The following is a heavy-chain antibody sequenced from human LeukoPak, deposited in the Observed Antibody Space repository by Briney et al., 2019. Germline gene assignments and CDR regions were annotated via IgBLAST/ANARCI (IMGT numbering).Heavy chain of an antibody. D-gene: IGHD3-10*01. V-gene: IGHV1-18*01. Sequence: ASVKVSCKASGYTFTSYGISWVRQAPGQGLEWMGWVGPYNGNTNYAQNLQGRVTMTTDTSTSTAYMELGSLGSDDTAVYYCARDQDSLVRGVIGYWGQGTLVTVSS. J-gene: IGHJ4*02. CDR2: VGPYNGNT. CDR1: GYTFTSYG. CDR3: ARDQDSLVRGVIGY.